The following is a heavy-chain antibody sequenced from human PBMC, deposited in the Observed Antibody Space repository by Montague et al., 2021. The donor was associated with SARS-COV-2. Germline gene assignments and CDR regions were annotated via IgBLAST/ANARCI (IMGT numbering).Heavy chain of an antibody. V-gene: IGHV4-59*08. D-gene: IGHD3-10*01. CDR3: TRLPRGSGTWGYFDY. Sequence: SETLSLTCTVSDGSIRSYYWNWMRQPPGKGLEWIGYMHDSGTANYNPSLKSRVTLMVDASRNQFSLELSSVTAADTAMYYCTRLPRGSGTWGYFDYWAQGTLVTVSS. CDR1: DGSIRSYY. J-gene: IGHJ4*02. CDR2: MHDSGTA.